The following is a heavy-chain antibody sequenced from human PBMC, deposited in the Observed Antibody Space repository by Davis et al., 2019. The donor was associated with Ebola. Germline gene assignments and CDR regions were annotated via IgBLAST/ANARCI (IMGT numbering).Heavy chain of an antibody. CDR3: ARLDAVGFGGLDV. CDR1: GGSINSFH. CDR2: IYHSGAT. D-gene: IGHD3-10*01. Sequence: GSLRLSCTVAGGSINSFHWTWIRQPPGKGLEWIASIYHSGATNYNPSLKSRATISMDTSKNQFPLKLSSVTAADTAVYYWARLDAVGFGGLDVWGQGTTVTVSS. J-gene: IGHJ6*02. V-gene: IGHV4-59*08.